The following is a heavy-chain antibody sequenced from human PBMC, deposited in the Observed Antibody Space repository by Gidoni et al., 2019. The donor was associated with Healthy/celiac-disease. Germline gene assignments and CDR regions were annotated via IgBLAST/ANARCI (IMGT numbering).Heavy chain of an antibody. CDR1: GYSISSGYY. CDR3: ARAAGYSYGKRGFDY. J-gene: IGHJ4*02. V-gene: IGHV4-38-2*01. CDR2: IYHRGSN. Sequence: QVQLQESGPGLVKPSETLSLTCAVSGYSISSGYYWGWIRQPPGKGRELIGSIYHRGSNYYNPSLKSRVSISVDTSKSQFSLKLSSVTAADTAVYYCARAAGYSYGKRGFDYWGQGTLVTVSS. D-gene: IGHD5-18*01.